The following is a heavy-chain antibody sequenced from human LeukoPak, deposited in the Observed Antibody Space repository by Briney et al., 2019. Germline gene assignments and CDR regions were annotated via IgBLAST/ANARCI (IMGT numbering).Heavy chain of an antibody. CDR1: GGTFSSYA. D-gene: IGHD6-13*01. Sequence: SVKVSCKASGGTFSSYAISWVRQAPGQGLEWMGGIIPISGTANYAQKFQGRVTITADKSTSTAYMELSSLRSEDTAVYYCARGPYSSSWSNFDYWGQGTLVTVSS. V-gene: IGHV1-69*06. J-gene: IGHJ4*02. CDR3: ARGPYSSSWSNFDY. CDR2: IIPISGTA.